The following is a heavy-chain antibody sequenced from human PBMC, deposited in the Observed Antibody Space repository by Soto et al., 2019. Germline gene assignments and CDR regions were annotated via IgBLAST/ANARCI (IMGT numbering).Heavy chain of an antibody. D-gene: IGHD6-6*01. CDR1: GYTFTNYG. Sequence: QVQLLQSGAEVKKPGASVKVSCKASGYTFTNYGITWVRQGPGQGLEWMGWFSAYNGDTHYTQRLQGRVTMTTDTSTSTAYMELRGLRSDDTAVYYCAGVRQLVGYFYYYMDVWGKGTTVTVSS. CDR2: FSAYNGDT. CDR3: AGVRQLVGYFYYYMDV. J-gene: IGHJ6*03. V-gene: IGHV1-18*01.